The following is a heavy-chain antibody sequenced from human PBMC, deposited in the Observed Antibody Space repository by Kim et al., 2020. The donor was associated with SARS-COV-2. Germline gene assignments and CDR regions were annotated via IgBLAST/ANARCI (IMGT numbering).Heavy chain of an antibody. CDR2: IGIAGDT. CDR3: ARGGEAGNGLDV. V-gene: IGHV3-13*01. CDR1: GFTFRSYD. Sequence: GGSLRLSCAASGFTFRSYDMHWVRQATGKGLEWVSAIGIAGDTYYPGSVKGRFTISRENAKNSLYLQMNSLRAGDTAVYYCARGGEAGNGLDVWGQGTTVTVSS. D-gene: IGHD6-19*01. J-gene: IGHJ6*02.